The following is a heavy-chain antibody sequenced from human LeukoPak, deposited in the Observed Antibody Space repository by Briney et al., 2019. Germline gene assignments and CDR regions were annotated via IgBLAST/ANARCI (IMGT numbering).Heavy chain of an antibody. J-gene: IGHJ4*02. CDR2: FSYDGINK. D-gene: IGHD1-26*01. CDR1: GFTFSKCG. V-gene: IGHV3-30*03. Sequence: PGRSLRLSCAASGFTFSKCGMHWVRQAPGKGLEWLAVFSYDGINKYYKDSVKGRFTISRDNSKSTVYLQMNSLRGEDTAVYYCAADGAYWGQGILSPSPQ. CDR3: AADGAY.